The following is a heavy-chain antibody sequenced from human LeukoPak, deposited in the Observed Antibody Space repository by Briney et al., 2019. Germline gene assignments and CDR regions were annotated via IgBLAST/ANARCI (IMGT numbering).Heavy chain of an antibody. CDR2: IYYSGST. CDR1: GGSISSGGYY. D-gene: IGHD3-10*01. Sequence: SETLSLTCTVSGGSISSGGYYWSWIRQHPGKGLEWIGYIYYSGSTYYNPSLKSRVTISVDTSKNQFSLKLSSVTAADTAVYYCARGDYYGSGRPFDYWGQGTLVTVSS. J-gene: IGHJ4*02. V-gene: IGHV4-31*03. CDR3: ARGDYYGSGRPFDY.